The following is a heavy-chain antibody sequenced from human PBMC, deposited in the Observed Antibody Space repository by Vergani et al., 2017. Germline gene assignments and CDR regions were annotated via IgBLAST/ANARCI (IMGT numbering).Heavy chain of an antibody. CDR1: GGTFSSYA. J-gene: IGHJ6*02. V-gene: IGHV1-69*13. Sequence: QVQLVQSGAEVKKPGSSVKVSCKASGGTFSSYAISWVRQAPGQGLEWMGRIIPIFGTANYAQKFQGRVTITADESTSTAYMELSSLTSEDTAVYYCARDGPEQLAYYFYGMDVWGQGTTVTVSS. CDR2: IIPIFGTA. CDR3: ARDGPEQLAYYFYGMDV. D-gene: IGHD6-13*01.